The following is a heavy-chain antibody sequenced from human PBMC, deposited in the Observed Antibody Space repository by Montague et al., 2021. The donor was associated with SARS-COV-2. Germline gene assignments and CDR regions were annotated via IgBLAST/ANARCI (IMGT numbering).Heavy chain of an antibody. CDR2: INHSGST. Sequence: SETLSLTCAVYGGSFSGYYWSWIRQPPGKGLELIGKINHSGSTNYNPSLKSRVTITVDTSKNKFSLKLSSVTAADTDASYCARGTEYGSGIYSHYYYDHWGQGTLVTVSS. CDR1: GGSFSGYY. J-gene: IGHJ4*02. V-gene: IGHV4-34*01. D-gene: IGHD3-10*01. CDR3: ARGTEYGSGIYSHYYYDH.